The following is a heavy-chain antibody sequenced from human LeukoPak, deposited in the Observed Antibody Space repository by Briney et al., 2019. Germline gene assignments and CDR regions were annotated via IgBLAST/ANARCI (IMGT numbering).Heavy chain of an antibody. J-gene: IGHJ4*02. V-gene: IGHV3-21*04. CDR1: GFTFSSYS. D-gene: IGHD3-10*01. CDR2: ISSSSSYI. CDR3: AKGQYGSGSYSNDY. Sequence: PGGSLRLSCAASGFTFSSYSMNWVRQAPGKGLEWVSSISSSSSYIYYADSVKGRITISRDNSKNALYVQVNSLRAEDTAVYYCAKGQYGSGSYSNDYWGQGTLVTVSS.